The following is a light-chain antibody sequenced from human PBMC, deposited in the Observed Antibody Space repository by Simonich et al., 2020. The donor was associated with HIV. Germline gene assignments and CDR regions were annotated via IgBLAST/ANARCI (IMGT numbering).Light chain of an antibody. J-gene: IGKJ1*01. CDR1: QSLLNRNVYNY. CDR3: MQALQTPRT. V-gene: IGKV2-28*01. CDR2: LGS. Sequence: DIVMTQSPLSLPVTPGEPASITCRSSQSLLNRNVYNYLAWYLQKPGQSPPLLIYLGSNRASGVPDRFSGSGSGTDFTLKISRVEAEDVGVYYCMQALQTPRTFGQGTKVEIK.